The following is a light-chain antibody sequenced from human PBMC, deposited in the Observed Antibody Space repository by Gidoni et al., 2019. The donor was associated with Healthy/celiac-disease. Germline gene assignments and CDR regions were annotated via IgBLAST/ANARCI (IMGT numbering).Light chain of an antibody. J-gene: IGLJ2*01. CDR1: SPNIGAGYD. V-gene: IGLV1-40*01. CDR2: GNS. Sequence: QSGLTQPPSVSGPPGQRVTISCTGSSPNIGAGYDVHWYQQLPGTAPKLLIYGNSNRPSGVPDRFSGSKSGTSASLAITGLQAEDEADYYCQSYDSSLSGSVVFGGGTKLTVL. CDR3: QSYDSSLSGSVV.